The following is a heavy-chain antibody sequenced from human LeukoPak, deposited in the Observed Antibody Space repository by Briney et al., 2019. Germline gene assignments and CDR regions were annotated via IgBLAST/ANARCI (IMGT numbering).Heavy chain of an antibody. V-gene: IGHV1-69*05. CDR2: IIPIFGTA. CDR1: GGTFSSYA. J-gene: IGHJ6*03. CDR3: ARVRLGWYQLPYYYYYYMDV. Sequence: SVNVSCKSSGGTFSSYAISWVRQAPGQGLEWMAGIIPIFGTANYAQKFQGRVTITTDESTSTAYMELSSLRSEDTAVYYCARVRLGWYQLPYYYYYYMDVWGKGTTVTVSS. D-gene: IGHD2-2*01.